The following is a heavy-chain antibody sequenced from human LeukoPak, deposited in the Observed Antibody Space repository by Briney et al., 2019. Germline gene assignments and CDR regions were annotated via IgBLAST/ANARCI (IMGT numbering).Heavy chain of an antibody. J-gene: IGHJ3*02. CDR3: ARFAHDAFDI. Sequence: SETLSLTCIVSGGSISNYYWSWIRQPPGKGLEWIGYIYYSGSTNYNPSLKSRVTISVDTSKNQFSLKLSSVTAADTAVYYCARFAHDAFDIWGQGTMVTVSS. D-gene: IGHD2-21*01. CDR1: GGSISNYY. CDR2: IYYSGST. V-gene: IGHV4-59*08.